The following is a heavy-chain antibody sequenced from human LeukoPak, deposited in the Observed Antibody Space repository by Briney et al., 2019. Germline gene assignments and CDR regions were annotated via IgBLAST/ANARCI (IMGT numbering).Heavy chain of an antibody. CDR1: LDSVSINTVT. J-gene: IGHJ6*02. CDR3: AGWNYNYGLDV. D-gene: IGHD1-7*01. V-gene: IGHV6-1*01. CDR2: TYYRSKWYN. Sequence: SQTLSLTSAIPLDSVSINTVTWDWVRQSPSRGFECLGRTYYRSKWYNDYAVSVKSRITTNPDTYKTQYFLQLNSVAPEDTAVYYCAGWNYNYGLDVWGQGTTVTVSS.